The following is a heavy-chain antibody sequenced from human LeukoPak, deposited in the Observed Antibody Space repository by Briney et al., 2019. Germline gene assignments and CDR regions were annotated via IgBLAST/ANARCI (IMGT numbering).Heavy chain of an antibody. Sequence: SETLSLTCTVSGGSISSYYWSWIRQPPGKGLEWIGYIYYSGSTNYNPSLESRVTISVDTSKNQFSLKLSSVTTADTAVYYCARAYTSWSFDYWGQGTLVTVSS. V-gene: IGHV4-59*01. D-gene: IGHD2-2*02. CDR1: GGSISSYY. CDR3: ARAYTSWSFDY. J-gene: IGHJ4*02. CDR2: IYYSGST.